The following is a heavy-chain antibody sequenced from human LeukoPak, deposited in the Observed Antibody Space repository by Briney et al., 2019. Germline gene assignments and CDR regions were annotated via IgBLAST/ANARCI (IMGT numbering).Heavy chain of an antibody. J-gene: IGHJ6*03. CDR3: ARGVVVPAATYYYYYYMDV. CDR2: IYSGGST. V-gene: IGHV3-53*01. D-gene: IGHD2-2*01. CDR1: GFTFTTYW. Sequence: PGGSLRLSCAASGFTFTTYWMGWVRQAPGKGLEWVSVIYSGGSTYYADSVKGRFTISRDNSKNTLYLQMNSLRAEDTAVYYCARGVVVPAATYYYYYYMDVWGKGTTVTISS.